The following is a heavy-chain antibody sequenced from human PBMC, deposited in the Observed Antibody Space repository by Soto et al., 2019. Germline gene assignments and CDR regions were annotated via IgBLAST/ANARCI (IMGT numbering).Heavy chain of an antibody. Sequence: QVQLQESGPGLVKPSGTLSLTCAVSGGSISSSNWWSWVRQPPGKGLEWIGEIYHSGSTNYNPSLKSRVTISVDKSKSQCSLKLSSVTAADTAVYYCARAAVGATTAYAFDIWGQGTMVTVSS. CDR2: IYHSGST. D-gene: IGHD1-26*01. CDR1: GGSISSSNW. V-gene: IGHV4-4*02. CDR3: ARAAVGATTAYAFDI. J-gene: IGHJ3*02.